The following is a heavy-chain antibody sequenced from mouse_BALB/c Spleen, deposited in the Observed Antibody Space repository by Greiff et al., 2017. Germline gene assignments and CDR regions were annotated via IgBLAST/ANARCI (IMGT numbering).Heavy chain of an antibody. D-gene: IGHD2-3*01. CDR2: IDPTNGNT. V-gene: IGHV14-3*02. J-gene: IGHJ3*01. CDR3: ARGIYDGYSWFAD. Sequence: EVKLMESGAELVKPGVSVKLSCTASGFNFNDSYMHWVKQSPEQGLEWIGSIDPTNGNTKYDPKFQGKATITADTSSNTAYLQRSSLTSEDTAVYYWARGIYDGYSWFADGGQGTLVTVSA. CDR1: GFNFNDSY.